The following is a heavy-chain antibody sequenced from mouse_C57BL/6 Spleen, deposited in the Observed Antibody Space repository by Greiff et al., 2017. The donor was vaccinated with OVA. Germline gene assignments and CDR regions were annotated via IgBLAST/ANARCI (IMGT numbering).Heavy chain of an antibody. J-gene: IGHJ1*03. CDR3: ARSDHYYGSSPWYFDV. V-gene: IGHV7-3*01. CDR1: GFTFTDYY. CDR2: IRNKANGYTT. Sequence: EVQLVESGGGLVQPGGSLSLSCAASGFTFTDYYMSWVRQPPGKALEWLGFIRNKANGYTTEYSASVKGRFTISRDNSQSILYLQMNALRAEDSATYYCARSDHYYGSSPWYFDVWGTGTTVTVSS. D-gene: IGHD1-1*01.